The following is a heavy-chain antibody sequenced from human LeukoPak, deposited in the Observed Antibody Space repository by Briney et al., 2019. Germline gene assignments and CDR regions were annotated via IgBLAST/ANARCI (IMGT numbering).Heavy chain of an antibody. CDR3: ARNVRDTGSFDY. J-gene: IGHJ4*02. Sequence: ASVKVSCKAFGYTFTRYDINWVRQATGQGLEWMGWMNPNSGDTGYAQKFQGRITMTRNPSISTAYMELSSLRSEDTAVYYCARNVRDTGSFDYWGQGILVTVSS. D-gene: IGHD3-10*01. CDR1: GYTFTRYD. CDR2: MNPNSGDT. V-gene: IGHV1-8*01.